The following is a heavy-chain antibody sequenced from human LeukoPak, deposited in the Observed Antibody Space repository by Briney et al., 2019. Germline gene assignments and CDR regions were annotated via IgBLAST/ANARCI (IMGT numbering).Heavy chain of an antibody. D-gene: IGHD3-10*01. CDR2: IYHSGST. CDR3: ARQSGLLWFGGSFDY. Sequence: SETLSLTCAVSGYSISSGYYWGWIRQPPGKGLEWIGSIYHSGSTYYNPSLKSRVTISVDTSKNQFSLKLSSVTAADTAVYYGARQSGLLWFGGSFDYWGQGTLVTVSS. CDR1: GYSISSGYY. J-gene: IGHJ4*02. V-gene: IGHV4-38-2*01.